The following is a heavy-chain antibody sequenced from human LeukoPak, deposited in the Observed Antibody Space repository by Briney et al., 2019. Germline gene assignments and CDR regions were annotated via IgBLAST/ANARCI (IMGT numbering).Heavy chain of an antibody. J-gene: IGHJ4*02. D-gene: IGHD6-19*01. CDR3: AKDRRIAVAGTTFDY. CDR2: ISGSGGST. V-gene: IGHV3-23*01. Sequence: PGGSLRLSCAASGFAFSSYAMSWVRQAPGKGLEWVSAISGSGGSTYYADSVKGRFTISRDNSKNTLYLQMNSLRAEGTAVYYCAKDRRIAVAGTTFDYWGQGTLVTVSS. CDR1: GFAFSSYA.